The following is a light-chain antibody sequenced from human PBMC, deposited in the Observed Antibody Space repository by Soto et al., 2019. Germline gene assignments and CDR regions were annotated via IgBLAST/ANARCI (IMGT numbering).Light chain of an antibody. V-gene: IGKV1D-12*01. J-gene: IGKJ3*01. CDR3: QQTYTFPLT. CDR2: GAS. CDR1: QGISSW. Sequence: DIQMTQSPSSLSASVGDRVTITCRASQGISSWITWYQQKPGKAPKLLLYGASSLQSGVPSRFSGRGSGTYFTLTISCLQPEDFATYYCQQTYTFPLTFGPGTKVDI.